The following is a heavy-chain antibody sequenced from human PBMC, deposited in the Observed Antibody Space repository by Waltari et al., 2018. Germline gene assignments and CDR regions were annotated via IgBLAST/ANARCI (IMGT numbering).Heavy chain of an antibody. Sequence: QLQLQESGPGLVKPSETLSLTCTVSGGSISSSSYYWGWIRQPPGKGLEWIGSIYYSGSTYYNPSLKSRVTISVDTSKNQFSLKLSSVTAADAAVYYCVVSSGYYFQYYFDYWGQGTLVTVSS. D-gene: IGHD3-22*01. J-gene: IGHJ4*02. CDR1: GGSISSSSYY. CDR2: IYYSGST. V-gene: IGHV4-39*07. CDR3: VVSSGYYFQYYFDY.